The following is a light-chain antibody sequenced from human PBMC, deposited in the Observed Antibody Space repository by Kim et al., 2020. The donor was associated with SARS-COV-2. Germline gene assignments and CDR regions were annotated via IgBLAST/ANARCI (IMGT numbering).Light chain of an antibody. CDR3: QSYDISNHWV. CDR1: SGSIASNY. J-gene: IGLJ3*02. V-gene: IGLV6-57*02. Sequence: NFMLTQPHSVSESPGKTVTISCTGSSGSIASNYVQWYQQRPGSAPTTVIYEDNQRPSGVPDRFSGSIDSSSNSASLTISGVKTEDEADYYCQSYDISNHWVFGGGTQLTVL. CDR2: EDN.